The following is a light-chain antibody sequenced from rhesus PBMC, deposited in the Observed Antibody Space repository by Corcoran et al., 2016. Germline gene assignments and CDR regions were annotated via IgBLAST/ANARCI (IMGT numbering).Light chain of an antibody. V-gene: IGKV1-22*01. CDR2: KAS. CDR1: QGIFSW. J-gene: IGKJ2*01. Sequence: DIQMTQSPSSLSASVGDTVTITCRASQGIFSWLAWYQQKPGKTPKVLFNKASPFQSGVPSRFSGRGSGTDFTLTISILQSEDFATYYCQQYSSSPPSFGQGTKVEIK. CDR3: QQYSSSPPS.